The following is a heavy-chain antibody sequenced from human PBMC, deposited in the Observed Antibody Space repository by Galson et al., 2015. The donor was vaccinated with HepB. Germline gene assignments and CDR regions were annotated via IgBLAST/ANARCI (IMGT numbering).Heavy chain of an antibody. J-gene: IGHJ4*02. CDR1: GYTFTSYY. V-gene: IGHV1-46*01. CDR3: ARALGYCSSTSCYYFDY. Sequence: SVKVSCKASGYTFTSYYMHWVRQAPGQGLEWMGIINPSGGSTSYAQKFQGRVTMTRDTSTSTVYMELSSLRSEDTAVYYCARALGYCSSTSCYYFDYWGQGTLVTVSS. D-gene: IGHD2-2*01. CDR2: INPSGGST.